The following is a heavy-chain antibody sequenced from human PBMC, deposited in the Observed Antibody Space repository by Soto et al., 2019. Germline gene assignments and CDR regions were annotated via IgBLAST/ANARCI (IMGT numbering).Heavy chain of an antibody. D-gene: IGHD3-3*01. CDR3: ARIKLVDFFFIHEAAYDMDV. CDR2: ISSDSRYI. CDR1: GFTLSNYA. V-gene: IGHV3-48*02. J-gene: IGHJ6*02. Sequence: PGGSLRLSCASSGFTLSNYAVTWVRQAPGKGLEWVSYISSDSRYIYYGDSVKGRFTISRDNARNSVYLQMNSLRDEDTAVYYCARIKLVDFFFIHEAAYDMDVWGQGTPVTVSS.